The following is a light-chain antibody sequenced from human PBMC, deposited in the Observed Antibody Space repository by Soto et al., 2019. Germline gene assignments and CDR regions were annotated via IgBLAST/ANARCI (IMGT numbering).Light chain of an antibody. V-gene: IGKV1-17*01. Sequence: DIQMTQSPSSLSASVGDRVTITCRASQGIGNDLGWFQQKPGQAPKRLIFAASILQSGVPSRFSGSGSGTEFTLTISSLQPEDFATYYCQQHNSYPRTFGQGTKLEIK. CDR2: AAS. CDR1: QGIGND. J-gene: IGKJ2*01. CDR3: QQHNSYPRT.